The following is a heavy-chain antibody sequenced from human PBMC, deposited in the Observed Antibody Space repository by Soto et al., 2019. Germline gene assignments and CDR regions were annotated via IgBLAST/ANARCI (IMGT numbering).Heavy chain of an antibody. D-gene: IGHD2-21*01. CDR1: GGSISSSSYY. Sequence: QLQLQESGPGLVKPSETLSLTCTVSGGSISSSSYYWGWIRQPPGKGLEWIGSIYYSGSTYYNPSLKSRVTISVDTSKNQFSLKLSSVTAADTAVYYCARPGGGGDSFDYWGQGTLVTVSS. CDR3: ARPGGGGDSFDY. CDR2: IYYSGST. J-gene: IGHJ4*02. V-gene: IGHV4-39*01.